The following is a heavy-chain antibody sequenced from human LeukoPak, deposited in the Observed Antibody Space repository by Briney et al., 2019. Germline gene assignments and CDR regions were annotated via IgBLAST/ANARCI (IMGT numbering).Heavy chain of an antibody. CDR1: GFTFSSYS. J-gene: IGHJ5*02. Sequence: GGSLRLSCAASGFTFSSYSMNWVRQAPGKGLEWVSYISSSSSTIYYADSVKGRFTISRDNAKNSLYLQMNSLRAEDTAVYYCAREDYYGSGSPYNWFDPWGQGTLVTVSS. CDR3: AREDYYGSGSPYNWFDP. D-gene: IGHD3-10*01. CDR2: ISSSSSTI. V-gene: IGHV3-48*04.